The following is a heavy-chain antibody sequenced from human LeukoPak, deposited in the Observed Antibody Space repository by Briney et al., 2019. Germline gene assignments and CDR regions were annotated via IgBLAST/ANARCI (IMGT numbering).Heavy chain of an antibody. CDR3: ARDGGLDI. D-gene: IGHD2-15*01. J-gene: IGHJ3*02. CDR2: INPNNGVT. CDR1: GYTFTDYY. V-gene: IGHV1-2*02. Sequence: ASVKVSCKASGYTFTDYYLHWVRQAPGQGLEWMGWINPNNGVTKSAQKFQGRVTMTRDTSISTAYMDLSRLRSDDTAVYYCARDGGLDIWGQGTMVTVSS.